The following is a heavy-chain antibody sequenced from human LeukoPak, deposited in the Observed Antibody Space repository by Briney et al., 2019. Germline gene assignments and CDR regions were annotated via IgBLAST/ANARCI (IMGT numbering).Heavy chain of an antibody. J-gene: IGHJ6*03. CDR3: ARDRGSRFLEWLRYYYYYYYMDV. CDR1: GFTFSSYW. CDR2: IKQDGSEK. V-gene: IGHV3-7*01. D-gene: IGHD3-3*01. Sequence: GGSLRLYCAASGFTFSSYWMSWVRQAPGKGLEWVANIKQDGSEKYYVDSVKGRFTISRDNAKNSLYLQMNSLRAEDTAVYYCARDRGSRFLEWLRYYYYYYYMDVWGKGTTVTVSS.